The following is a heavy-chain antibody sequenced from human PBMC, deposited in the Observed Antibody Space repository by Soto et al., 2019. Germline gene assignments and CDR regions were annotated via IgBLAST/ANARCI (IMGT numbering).Heavy chain of an antibody. D-gene: IGHD2-15*01. Sequence: GGSLRLSCAASGFTFGIHAMSWVRQSPGKGLEWVSFISGSGGSTYYADSVKGRFTISRDNSKKTLYLQMNSLRGEDTAVYYCGKGSAATNYFYYATDVWGQGTTVTVSS. J-gene: IGHJ6*02. CDR2: ISGSGGST. CDR3: GKGSAATNYFYYATDV. CDR1: GFTFGIHA. V-gene: IGHV3-23*01.